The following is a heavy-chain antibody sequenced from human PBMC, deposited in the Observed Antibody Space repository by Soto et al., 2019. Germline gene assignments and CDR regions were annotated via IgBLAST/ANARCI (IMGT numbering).Heavy chain of an antibody. CDR1: GITFSGYW. J-gene: IGHJ4*02. CDR2: VDSDGSGT. CDR3: ATVFEH. V-gene: IGHV3-74*01. Sequence: EVPLVESGGGSVQPGGSLRLSCVASGITFSGYWMHLVGQVPGKGRVWVARVDSDGSGTSYADSVKGRFTISRDNAKNTLYLQMNSVRVEDTGVYYCATVFEHWGQGIPVTVSS.